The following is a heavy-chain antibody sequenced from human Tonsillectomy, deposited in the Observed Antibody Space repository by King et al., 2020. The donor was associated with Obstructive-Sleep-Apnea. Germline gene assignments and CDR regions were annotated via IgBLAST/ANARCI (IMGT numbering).Heavy chain of an antibody. CDR3: AKRGNDILTGYASYYFDY. CDR2: VSSSGGST. V-gene: IGHV3-23*04. Sequence: DVQLVESGGGLVQPGGSLRLSCVASGFTFSSYAMSWVRQAPGKGLEWVSAVSSSGGSTYYADSVKGRFTISRDNSKNTLYLQMNSLRAEDTAVYYCAKRGNDILTGYASYYFDYWGQGTLVTVSS. D-gene: IGHD3-9*01. CDR1: GFTFSSYA. J-gene: IGHJ4*02.